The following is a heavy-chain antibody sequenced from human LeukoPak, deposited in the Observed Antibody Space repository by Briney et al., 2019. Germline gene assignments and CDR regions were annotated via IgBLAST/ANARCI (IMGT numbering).Heavy chain of an antibody. CDR2: IYYSGST. V-gene: IGHV4-59*01. J-gene: IGHJ5*02. Sequence: SETLSLTCTVSGGSISSYYWNWIRQPPGKGLEWIGYIYYSGSTNYNPSLKSRVTISVDTSKNQFSLKLSSVTAADTAVYYCARDGGGSSWFNWFDPWGQGTLVTVSS. CDR1: GGSISSYY. CDR3: ARDGGGSSWFNWFDP. D-gene: IGHD6-13*01.